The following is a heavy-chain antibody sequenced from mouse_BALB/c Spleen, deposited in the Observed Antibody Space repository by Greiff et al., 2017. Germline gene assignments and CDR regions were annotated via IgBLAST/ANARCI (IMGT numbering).Heavy chain of an antibody. CDR1: GFSLTSYG. D-gene: IGHD4-1*01. CDR3: ARAPLGRAMDY. CDR2: IWSGGST. Sequence: VMLVESGPGLVQPSQSLSITCTVSGFSLTSYGVHWVRQSPGKGLEWLGVIWSGGSTDYNAAFISRLSISKDNSKSQVFFKMNSLQANDTAIYYCARAPLGRAMDYWGQGTSVTVSS. J-gene: IGHJ4*01. V-gene: IGHV2-2*02.